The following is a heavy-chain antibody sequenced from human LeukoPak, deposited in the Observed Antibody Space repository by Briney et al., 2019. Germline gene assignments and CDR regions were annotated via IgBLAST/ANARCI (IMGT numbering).Heavy chain of an antibody. CDR2: IYDSGIT. Sequence: PSETLSLTCTVSDGSISGSSYYWGWIRQPPGKGLEWIGSIYDSGITYYNPSLRSRVTISVDTSKNQFSLKLSSVTAADTAVYYCARHLIAVAGTGSVFDIWGQGTTVTVSS. D-gene: IGHD6-19*01. CDR3: ARHLIAVAGTGSVFDI. J-gene: IGHJ3*02. V-gene: IGHV4-39*01. CDR1: DGSISGSSYY.